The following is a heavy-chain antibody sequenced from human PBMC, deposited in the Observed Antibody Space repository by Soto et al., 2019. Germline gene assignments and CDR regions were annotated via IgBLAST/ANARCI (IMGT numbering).Heavy chain of an antibody. CDR2: ISTNGGST. CDR3: VKGEYYYDSSGYYPFDY. J-gene: IGHJ4*02. Sequence: GGSLRLSCAASGFTFSSYSFNWVRQAPGKGLEWVSSISTNGGSTHYADSVKGRFTISRDNSKNTQYLQMSSLRADDTAVYYCVKGEYYYDSSGYYPFDYWGQGTLVTVSS. CDR1: GFTFSSYS. D-gene: IGHD3-22*01. V-gene: IGHV3-64D*06.